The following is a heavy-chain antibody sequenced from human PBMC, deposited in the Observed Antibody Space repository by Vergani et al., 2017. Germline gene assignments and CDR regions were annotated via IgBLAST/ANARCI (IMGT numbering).Heavy chain of an antibody. D-gene: IGHD2-15*01. V-gene: IGHV4-30-4*08. CDR2: IFYSGST. J-gene: IGHJ6*02. CDR3: ARNVRYCSGGSCYGSAYGMDV. Sequence: QVQLQESGPGLVKPSQTLSLTCTVSGGSISSGDHCWTWIRQRPGKGLEWIGYIFYSGSTNYNPSLKSRVTISVDTSKNQFSLKLSSVTAADTAVYYCARNVRYCSGGSCYGSAYGMDVWGQGTTVTVSS. CDR1: GGSISSGDHC.